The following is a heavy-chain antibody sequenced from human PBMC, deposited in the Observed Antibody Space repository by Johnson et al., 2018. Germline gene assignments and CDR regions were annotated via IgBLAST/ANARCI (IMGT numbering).Heavy chain of an antibody. V-gene: IGHV3-73*01. CDR1: GFAFSDAR. CDR2: IRSKANDYAT. Sequence: VQLVQSGGGLVKPGGSLRLSCAASGFAFSDARMSWVRQAPGRGLEWVGRIRSKANDYATVYAASVKGRFTISRDDSKNTAYLQMNSRKTEDTAVYYCTRGEVDPAFLDAVAIWGQGTMVTVSS. CDR3: TRGEVDPAFLDAVAI. D-gene: IGHD2/OR15-2a*01. J-gene: IGHJ3*02.